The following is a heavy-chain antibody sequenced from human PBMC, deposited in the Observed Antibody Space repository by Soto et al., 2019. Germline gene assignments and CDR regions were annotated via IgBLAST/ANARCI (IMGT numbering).Heavy chain of an antibody. CDR3: ARDLGRTAAGYYYYYAMDV. D-gene: IGHD2-2*01. CDR2: IKGDGSEK. CDR1: GFTFSNYW. J-gene: IGHJ6*02. Sequence: GGSLRLSCAASGFTFSNYWMNWVRQVPGKGLEWVANIKGDGSEKYFVDSVKGRFTISRDNAKNSLYLQMNSLRAEDTATYYCARDLGRTAAGYYYYYAMDVWGQGTTVTVSS. V-gene: IGHV3-7*01.